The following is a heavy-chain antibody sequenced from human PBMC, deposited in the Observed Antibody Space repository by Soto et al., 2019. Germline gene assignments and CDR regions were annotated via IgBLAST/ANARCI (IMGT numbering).Heavy chain of an antibody. CDR1: VFTFSSYT. CDR3: VKSRGGNNFDFFD. CDR2: IRVNGDSP. V-gene: IGHV3-64D*06. Sequence: WSLRLSCSASVFTFSSYTMHWVRQAPGKGLDYVSGIRVNGDSPFYADSVKGRFTISRDNSKNALYLLMSSLSADDTAVYYCVKSRGGNNFDFFDWGQGALVTVSS. D-gene: IGHD5-12*01. J-gene: IGHJ4*02.